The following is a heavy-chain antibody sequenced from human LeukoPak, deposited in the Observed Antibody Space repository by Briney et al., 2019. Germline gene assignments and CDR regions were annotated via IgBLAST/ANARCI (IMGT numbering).Heavy chain of an antibody. V-gene: IGHV3-20*04. J-gene: IGHJ6*03. CDR1: GFTFSSYS. D-gene: IGHD5-18*01. Sequence: PGGSLRLSCAASGFTFSSYSMNWVRQAPGKGLEWVSGINWNGGSTGYADSVKGRFTISRDNAKNSLYLQMNSLRAEDTALYYCARGRIDDSYGRTGGYYYMDVWGKGTTVTVSS. CDR2: INWNGGST. CDR3: ARGRIDDSYGRTGGYYYMDV.